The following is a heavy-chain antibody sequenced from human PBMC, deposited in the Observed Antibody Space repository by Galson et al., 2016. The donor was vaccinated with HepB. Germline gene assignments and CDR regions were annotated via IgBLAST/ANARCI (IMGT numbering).Heavy chain of an antibody. J-gene: IGHJ3*01. CDR3: AKAYWTDDVFDV. CDR2: NSGNGGTT. Sequence: SLRLSCAASGFTFSSYVMTWVRQAPGKGLEWVSVNSGNGGTTYYADSVKGRSTISKDNSNNTMYLQMTSLRAEDTAVDFCAKAYWTDDVFDVWGQGTMVTVSS. D-gene: IGHD2-8*02. V-gene: IGHV3-23*01. CDR1: GFTFSSYV.